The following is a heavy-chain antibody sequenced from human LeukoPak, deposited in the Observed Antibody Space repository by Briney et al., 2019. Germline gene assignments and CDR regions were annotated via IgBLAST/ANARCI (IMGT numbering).Heavy chain of an antibody. V-gene: IGHV4-39*01. Sequence: PSETLSLTCTVSGCSISSSSYYWGWIRQPPGKGLEWIGSIYYSGSTYYNPSLKSRVTISVDTSKNQFSLRLSSVTAADTAVYYCAIHEAPSMEWSGQFDSRVQGTLVTVSS. CDR2: IYYSGST. CDR1: GCSISSSSYY. CDR3: AIHEAPSMEWSGQFDS. D-gene: IGHD3-3*01. J-gene: IGHJ5*01.